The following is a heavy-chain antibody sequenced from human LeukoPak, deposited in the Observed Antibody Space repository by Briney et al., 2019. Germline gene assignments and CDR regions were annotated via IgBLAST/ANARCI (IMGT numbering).Heavy chain of an antibody. CDR2: INHSGST. J-gene: IGHJ6*02. Sequence: SETLSLTCAVYGGSFSGYYWSWNRQPPGKGLEWIGEINHSGSTNYNPSLKSRVTISVDTSKNQFSLKLSSVTAADTAVYYCARGHSGYDGADYYGMDVWGQGTTVTVSS. D-gene: IGHD5-12*01. CDR1: GGSFSGYY. CDR3: ARGHSGYDGADYYGMDV. V-gene: IGHV4-34*01.